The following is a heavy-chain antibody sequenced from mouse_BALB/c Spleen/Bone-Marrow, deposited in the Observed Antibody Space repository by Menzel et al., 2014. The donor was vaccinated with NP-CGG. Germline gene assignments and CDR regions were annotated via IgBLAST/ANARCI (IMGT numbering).Heavy chain of an antibody. CDR1: GFSLTNYC. Sequence: VQLQESGPGLVAPSQSLSTTCTVSGFSLTNYCVHWVRQPPGKGLEWLGAIWAGGSTNYKSALMSRLSISKDNSKSQVFLKMNSLQTDDTAMYYWARDGATATLAYWGQGTLVTVSA. J-gene: IGHJ3*01. CDR3: ARDGATATLAY. CDR2: IWAGGST. D-gene: IGHD1-2*01. V-gene: IGHV2-9*02.